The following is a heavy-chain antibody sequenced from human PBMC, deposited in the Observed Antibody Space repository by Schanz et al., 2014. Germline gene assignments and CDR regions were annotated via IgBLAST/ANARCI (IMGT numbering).Heavy chain of an antibody. CDR2: ITGASDHI. CDR1: GFTFSSYG. V-gene: IGHV3-NL1*01. D-gene: IGHD1-1*01. CDR3: AKKVPAYNPFDS. J-gene: IGHJ4*02. Sequence: QVQLVESGGGVVQPGRSLRLSCAASGFTFSSYGMHWVRQAPGKGLEWVSGITGASDHIDYAESVKGRFTISRDNSKNTLYLQMDSLRAEDTAVYCCAKKVPAYNPFDSWGQGTLVTVSS.